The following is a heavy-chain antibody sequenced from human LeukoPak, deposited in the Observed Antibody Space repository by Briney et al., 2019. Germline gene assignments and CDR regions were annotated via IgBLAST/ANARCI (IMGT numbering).Heavy chain of an antibody. CDR2: LLYSGTT. V-gene: IGHV4-39*07. CDR1: GGSVTSSSYY. CDR3: ASHGGLYEYLGH. D-gene: IGHD2-8*01. J-gene: IGHJ4*02. Sequence: SETLSLTRIVSGGSVTSSSYYWGWIRQPPGKGLEWVGSLLYSGTTFRSPSLESRVAIAVDSSKSHFSLQLTSVTAADTAVYYCASHGGLYEYLGHWGQGILVTVSS.